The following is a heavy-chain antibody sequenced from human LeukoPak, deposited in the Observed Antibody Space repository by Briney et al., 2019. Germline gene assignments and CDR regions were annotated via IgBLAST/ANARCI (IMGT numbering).Heavy chain of an antibody. J-gene: IGHJ4*02. D-gene: IGHD3-22*01. Sequence: PGGSLRLACAACGITFSAYTMSWVRQAPGKGLEWISTITGSGGSTYYADSVKGRFTISRDNSKNTLYLQMNSLRDEDTAVYYCAKHRFESGGYHSTDWGQGTLVTVSS. CDR2: ITGSGGST. CDR3: AKHRFESGGYHSTD. CDR1: GITFSAYT. V-gene: IGHV3-23*01.